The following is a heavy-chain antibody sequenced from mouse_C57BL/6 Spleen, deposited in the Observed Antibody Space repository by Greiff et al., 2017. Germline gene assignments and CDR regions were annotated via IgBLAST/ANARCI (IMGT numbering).Heavy chain of an antibody. CDR2: IDPSDSYT. Sequence: QVHVKQPGAELVRPGTSVKLSCKASGYTFTSYWMHWVKQRPGQGLEWIGVIDPSDSYTNYNQKFKGKATLTVDTSSSTAYMQLSSLTSEDSAVYYCARGGVVTRVDYWGQGTTLTVSS. V-gene: IGHV1-59*01. CDR1: GYTFTSYW. J-gene: IGHJ2*01. CDR3: ARGGVVTRVDY. D-gene: IGHD2-2*01.